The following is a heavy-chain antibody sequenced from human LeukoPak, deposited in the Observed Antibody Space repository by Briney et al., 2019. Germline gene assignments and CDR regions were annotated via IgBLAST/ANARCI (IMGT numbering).Heavy chain of an antibody. V-gene: IGHV3-72*01. Sequence: GGSLRLSCATSGFTFSDHSMDWVRQDPGKGLEWVGRTRSKPYSYTTQYAASVKGRFTISRDDSKNSLYLQMNSLKPEDTAVYYCARSVTASTTGAIWGQGTMVTVSS. CDR3: ARSVTASTTGAI. D-gene: IGHD2-21*02. CDR2: TRSKPYSYTT. J-gene: IGHJ3*02. CDR1: GFTFSDHS.